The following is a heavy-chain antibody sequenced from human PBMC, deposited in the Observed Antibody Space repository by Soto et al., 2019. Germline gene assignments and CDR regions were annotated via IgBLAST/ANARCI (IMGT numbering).Heavy chain of an antibody. CDR1: GFTFSSYG. V-gene: IGHV3-33*06. D-gene: IGHD3-22*01. CDR3: TKSYYYDSSGYYFDY. CDR2: IWYDGSNK. Sequence: PGGSLRLSCAASGFTFSSYGMHWVRQAPGKGLEWVAVIWYDGSNKYYADSVKGRFTISRDNSKNTLYLQMNSLGAEDTAVYYCTKSYYYDSSGYYFDYWGQGTLVTVSS. J-gene: IGHJ4*02.